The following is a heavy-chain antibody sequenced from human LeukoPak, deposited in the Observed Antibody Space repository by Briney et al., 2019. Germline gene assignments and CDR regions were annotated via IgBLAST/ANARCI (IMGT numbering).Heavy chain of an antibody. CDR1: GGSISSGGYY. CDR2: IYYSGST. CDR3: ARHYGNTAMVTPLDY. Sequence: SQTLSLTCTVSGGSISSGGYYWSWIRQHPGKGLEWIGYIYYSGSTNYNPSLKSRVTISVDTSKNQFSLKLSSVTAADTAVYYCARHYGNTAMVTPLDYWGQGTLVTVSS. D-gene: IGHD5-18*01. V-gene: IGHV4-31*03. J-gene: IGHJ4*02.